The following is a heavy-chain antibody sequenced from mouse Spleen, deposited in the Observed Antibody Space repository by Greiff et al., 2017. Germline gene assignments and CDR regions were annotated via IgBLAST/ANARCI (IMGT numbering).Heavy chain of an antibody. V-gene: IGHV1S56*01. CDR1: GYTFTTYY. D-gene: IGHD1-2*01. CDR2: IYPGNVNT. Sequence: QVQLQQSGPELVKPGASVSISCKASGYTFTTYYIHWVKQRPGQGLEWIGWIYPGNVNTKYNEKFKGKATLTADKSSSTAYMHLNSLTSDDSAVYFCTRPGYGTWFAYWGQGTLVTVSA. CDR3: TRPGYGTWFAY. J-gene: IGHJ3*01.